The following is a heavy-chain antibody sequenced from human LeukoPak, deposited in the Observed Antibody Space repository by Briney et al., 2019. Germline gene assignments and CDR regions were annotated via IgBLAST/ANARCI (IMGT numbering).Heavy chain of an antibody. Sequence: ASVKVSCKASGYTFTGYYMHWVRQAPGQGLEWMGRINPNSGGTNYAQKFQGRVTMTRDTSISTAYMELSRLRSDDTAVYYCARERTPYYYDSSGYYYRCWFDPWGQGTLVTVSS. CDR3: ARERTPYYYDSSGYYYRCWFDP. J-gene: IGHJ5*02. CDR1: GYTFTGYY. V-gene: IGHV1-2*06. CDR2: INPNSGGT. D-gene: IGHD3-22*01.